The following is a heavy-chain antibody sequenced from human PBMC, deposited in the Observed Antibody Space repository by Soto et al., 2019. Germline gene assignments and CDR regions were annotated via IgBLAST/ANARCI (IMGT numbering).Heavy chain of an antibody. CDR2: IFYNGHT. CDR3: ARHSTGYYYSWFDP. V-gene: IGHV4-39*01. J-gene: IGHJ5*02. CDR1: GDSISSYY. Sequence: SSETLSLTCTVSGDSISSYYWGWIRQPPGKGLEWIGSIFYNGHTFYNPSLKRRITISVDTSKNQFSLKLSSVTAADTAVYYCARHSTGYYYSWFDPWGQGTLVTVSS. D-gene: IGHD3-22*01.